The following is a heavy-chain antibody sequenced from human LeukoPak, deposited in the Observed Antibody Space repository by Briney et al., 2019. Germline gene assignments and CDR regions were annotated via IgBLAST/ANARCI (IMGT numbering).Heavy chain of an antibody. V-gene: IGHV4-59*11. D-gene: IGHD3-3*01. Sequence: PSETLSLTCTVSGGSISSHYWSWLRQPPGKGLEWIGYIYYSGSTNYNPSLKSRVTISVDTSKNQFSLKLSSVTAADTAVYYCARGGAWSGLLKGEIDYWGQGTLVTVSS. CDR3: ARGGAWSGLLKGEIDY. J-gene: IGHJ4*02. CDR2: IYYSGST. CDR1: GGSISSHY.